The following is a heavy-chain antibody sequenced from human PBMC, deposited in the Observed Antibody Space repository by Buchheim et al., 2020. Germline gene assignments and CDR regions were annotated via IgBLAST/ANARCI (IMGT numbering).Heavy chain of an antibody. CDR2: LSHDGVNP. D-gene: IGHD2-21*01. J-gene: IGHJ3*02. CDR3: AKDIRGSIWDAFDI. V-gene: IGHV3-74*01. Sequence: EVQLVESGGGLVQPGGSLRLSCAASGFTFSSYVMHWVRQVPGKGLEWVSRLSHDGVNPSYADSGKGRFTISRDNSKNTLYLQMNSLRAEDTAVYYCAKDIRGSIWDAFDIWGQGT. CDR1: GFTFSSYV.